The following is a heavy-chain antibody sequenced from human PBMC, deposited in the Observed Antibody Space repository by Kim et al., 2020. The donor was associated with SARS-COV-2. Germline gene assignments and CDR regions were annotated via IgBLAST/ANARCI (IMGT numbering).Heavy chain of an antibody. V-gene: IGHV3-23*01. J-gene: IGHJ4*02. Sequence: STDSLQGRFTITRDDAKNTLFLQMNNLRADDTAIYYCARLTTTVTRYYFDFWGQGTLVTVSS. D-gene: IGHD4-17*01. CDR3: ARLTTTVTRYYFDF.